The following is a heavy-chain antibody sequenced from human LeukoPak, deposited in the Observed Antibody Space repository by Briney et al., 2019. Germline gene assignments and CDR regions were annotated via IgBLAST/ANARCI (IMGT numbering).Heavy chain of an antibody. J-gene: IGHJ6*02. D-gene: IGHD6-19*01. Sequence: ASVKVSCKASGYTFTSYGISWVRQAPGQGLEWMGWISAYNGNTNYAQKLQGRVTMTTDTSTSTAYMELRSLRSDETAVYYCARDPFNGYSSGWYAPSSYYYGMDVWGQGTTVTVSS. V-gene: IGHV1-18*01. CDR3: ARDPFNGYSSGWYAPSSYYYGMDV. CDR2: ISAYNGNT. CDR1: GYTFTSYG.